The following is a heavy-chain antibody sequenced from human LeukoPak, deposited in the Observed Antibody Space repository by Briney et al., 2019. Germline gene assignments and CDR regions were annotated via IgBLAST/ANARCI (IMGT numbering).Heavy chain of an antibody. V-gene: IGHV1-46*01. CDR1: GYTFTSYY. CDR2: INPSGGST. CDR3: ARDLSPEWFGELPWFDP. Sequence: ASVKVSCKASGYTFTSYYMHWVRQAPGQGLKWMGIINPSGGSTSYAQKFQGRVTMTRDTSTSTVYMELSSLKSEDTAVYYCARDLSPEWFGELPWFDPWGQGTLVTVSS. D-gene: IGHD3-10*01. J-gene: IGHJ5*02.